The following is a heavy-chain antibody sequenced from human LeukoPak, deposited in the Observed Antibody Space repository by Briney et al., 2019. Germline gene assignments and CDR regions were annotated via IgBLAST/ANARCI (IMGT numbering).Heavy chain of an antibody. Sequence: GGSLRLSCAASGFTFSSYGMHWVRRAPGKGLEWVAFIRYDGSNKYYADSVKGRFTISRDNSKNTLYLQMNSLRAEDTAVYYCAPFQYSSRTFDYWGQGTLVTVSS. CDR2: IRYDGSNK. D-gene: IGHD6-13*01. CDR3: APFQYSSRTFDY. J-gene: IGHJ4*02. V-gene: IGHV3-30*02. CDR1: GFTFSSYG.